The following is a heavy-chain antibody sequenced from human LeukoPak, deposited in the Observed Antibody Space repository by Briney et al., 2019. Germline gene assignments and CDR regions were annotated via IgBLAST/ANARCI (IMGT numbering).Heavy chain of an antibody. CDR2: ISGSGGST. Sequence: PGGSLRLSCAASGFTFSSYAMSWVRQAPGKGLEWVSAISGSGGSTYYADSVKGRFTISRDNSKNTLYLQMNSLRAEDTAVYYCAKVGKYSSSWYGAFDIWGQGTMVTVSS. V-gene: IGHV3-23*01. CDR1: GFTFSSYA. CDR3: AKVGKYSSSWYGAFDI. J-gene: IGHJ3*02. D-gene: IGHD6-13*01.